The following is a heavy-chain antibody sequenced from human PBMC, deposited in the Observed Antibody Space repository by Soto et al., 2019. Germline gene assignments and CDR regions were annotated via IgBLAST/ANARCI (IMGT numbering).Heavy chain of an antibody. V-gene: IGHV4-39*01. Sequence: PSETLALTCTVSVGSISSISYYWVLIRQPPWKGLECIGSIDYSGSTYYNPSLKSRVTISVDTSKNQFSLKLSSVTAADTAVYYCQRAYRYFDWTIPSYGMDVWGQGTTVPVSS. D-gene: IGHD3-9*01. CDR3: QRAYRYFDWTIPSYGMDV. CDR1: VGSISSISYY. J-gene: IGHJ6*02. CDR2: IDYSGST.